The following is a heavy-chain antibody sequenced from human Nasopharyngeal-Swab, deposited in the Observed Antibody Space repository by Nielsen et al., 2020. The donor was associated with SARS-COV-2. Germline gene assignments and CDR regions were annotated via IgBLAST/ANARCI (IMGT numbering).Heavy chain of an antibody. V-gene: IGHV3-30*03. CDR2: ISYDGSNK. J-gene: IGHJ1*01. Sequence: GGSLRLSCAASGFTFSSYGMHWVRQAPGKGLEWVAVISYDGSNKYSADSVKGRFTISRDNSKNTLYLQMNSLRAEDTAVYYCARDLAVAGTDEYFQHWGQGTLVTVSS. CDR3: ARDLAVAGTDEYFQH. D-gene: IGHD6-19*01. CDR1: GFTFSSYG.